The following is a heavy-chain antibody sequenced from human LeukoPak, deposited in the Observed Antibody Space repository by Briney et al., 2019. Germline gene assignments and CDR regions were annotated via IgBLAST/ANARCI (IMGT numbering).Heavy chain of an antibody. D-gene: IGHD4-17*01. CDR3: ARDGDFGAFDI. CDR1: GVSISGGGYF. Sequence: PSQTLSLTCTVSGVSISGGGYFWSWIRLPPGKGLEWIGYIYHSGSTYYNPSLKSRATISVDRSKNQFSLKLNSVTAADTAVYYCARDGDFGAFDIWGQGTMVTVSS. V-gene: IGHV4-30-2*01. CDR2: IYHSGST. J-gene: IGHJ3*02.